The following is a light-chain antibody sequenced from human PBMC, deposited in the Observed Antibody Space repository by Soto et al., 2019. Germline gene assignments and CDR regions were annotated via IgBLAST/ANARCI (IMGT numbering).Light chain of an antibody. CDR1: SSDVGGYKY. J-gene: IGLJ1*01. V-gene: IGLV2-8*01. CDR2: EVN. Sequence: QSVLTQPPSASGSPGQSVTISCTGTSSDVGGYKYVSWYQQHPGKAPKLMIFEVNKRPSGVPDRFSGSKSGNTASRTVSGLQAEDEADYYCSSYAGINNLGVFGTGTKLTVL. CDR3: SSYAGINNLGV.